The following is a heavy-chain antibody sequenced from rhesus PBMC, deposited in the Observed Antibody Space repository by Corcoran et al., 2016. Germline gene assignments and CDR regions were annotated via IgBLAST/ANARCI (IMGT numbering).Heavy chain of an antibody. CDR2: INGNTGST. CDR3: TREKVASIDY. V-gene: IGHV4-80*01. Sequence: QVQLQESGPGLVKPSETLSLTCTVSGASISSDWWSWVRQPPGKGLAWIGEINGNTGSTNYNPSLKSRVTISKDASQKQFSLKLTSVTAADTAVYYCTREKVASIDYWGQGVLVTVSS. J-gene: IGHJ4*01. D-gene: IGHD4-29*01. CDR1: GASISSDW.